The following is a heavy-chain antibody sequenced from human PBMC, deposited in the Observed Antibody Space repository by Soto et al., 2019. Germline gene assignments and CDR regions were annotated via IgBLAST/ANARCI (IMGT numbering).Heavy chain of an antibody. D-gene: IGHD4-17*01. CDR3: ARGYGDYSHWFDP. J-gene: IGHJ5*02. Sequence: QVQLQQWGAGLLKPSETLSLTCAVYGGSFSGYYWSWIRQPPGKGLEWIGEINHSGSTNYNQSLKSRVTISVDTSKNQFSLKLSSVTAADTAVYYCARGYGDYSHWFDPWGQGTLVTVSS. CDR2: INHSGST. CDR1: GGSFSGYY. V-gene: IGHV4-34*01.